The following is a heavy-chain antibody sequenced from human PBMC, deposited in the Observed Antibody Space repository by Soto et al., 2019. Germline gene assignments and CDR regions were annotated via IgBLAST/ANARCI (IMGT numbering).Heavy chain of an antibody. J-gene: IGHJ5*02. D-gene: IGHD6-25*01. Sequence: QVQLQQWGAGLLKPSETLSLTCAVYGGSFSGYYWSWIRQPPGKGLEWIGEINHSGSTNYNPSLKHLVNIALDPAQNPFSLKLSSVTAADTAVYYCARRSAAGPWGQGTLVTVSS. V-gene: IGHV4-34*01. CDR3: ARRSAAGP. CDR1: GGSFSGYY. CDR2: INHSGST.